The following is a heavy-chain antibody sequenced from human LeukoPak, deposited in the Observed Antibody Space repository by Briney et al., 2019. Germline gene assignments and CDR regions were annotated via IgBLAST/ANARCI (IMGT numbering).Heavy chain of an antibody. Sequence: SETLSLTCTVSGGSISSGGYYWSWIRQHPGKGLEWIGYIYYSGSTYYNTSLKSRVTISVDTSKNQFSLKLSSVTAADTAVYYCARVSRPGDSQFDPWGQGTLVTVSS. CDR2: IYYSGST. D-gene: IGHD7-27*01. CDR3: ARVSRPGDSQFDP. J-gene: IGHJ5*02. CDR1: GGSISSGGYY. V-gene: IGHV4-31*03.